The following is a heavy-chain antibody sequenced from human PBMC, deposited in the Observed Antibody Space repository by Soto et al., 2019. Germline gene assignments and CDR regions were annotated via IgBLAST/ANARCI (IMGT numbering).Heavy chain of an antibody. CDR1: GFAFSGYG. CDR2: LSHDGGET. D-gene: IGHD2-21*02. J-gene: IGHJ5*02. Sequence: QVQLVESGGGVVQPGRSLRLTCTVSGFAFSGYGMHWVRQAPGKGLEWVASLSHDGGETFYADSVKGRFTISRDNSKNTLYLQMNSLRIGDTAVYYCAKDGYGGNSAWFGPWGQGTLVTVSS. V-gene: IGHV3-30*18. CDR3: AKDGYGGNSAWFGP.